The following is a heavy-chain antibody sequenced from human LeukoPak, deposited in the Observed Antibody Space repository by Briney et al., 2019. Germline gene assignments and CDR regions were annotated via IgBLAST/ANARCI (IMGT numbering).Heavy chain of an antibody. V-gene: IGHV4-4*07. CDR3: ARVWKAAGGRWFDP. D-gene: IGHD6-13*01. CDR1: GGSISSYY. Sequence: SETLSLTCTVSGGSISSYYWSWIRQPAGKGLEWIGRIYTSGSTNYNPSLKSRVTMSVDTSKNQFSLRLSSVTAADTAVYYCARVWKAAGGRWFDPWGQGTLVTVSS. J-gene: IGHJ5*02. CDR2: IYTSGST.